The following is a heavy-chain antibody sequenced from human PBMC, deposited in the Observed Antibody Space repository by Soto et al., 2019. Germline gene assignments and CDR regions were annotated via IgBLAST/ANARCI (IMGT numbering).Heavy chain of an antibody. CDR3: TTYTIVVVVAASHKSYYYYGMDV. D-gene: IGHD2-15*01. J-gene: IGHJ6*02. CDR1: GFTFSNAW. CDR2: IKSKTDGGTT. V-gene: IGHV3-15*07. Sequence: PGGSLRLSCAASGFTFSNAWMNWVRQAPGKGLEWVGRIKSKTDGGTTDYAAPVKGRFTISRDDSKNTLYLQMNSLKTEDTAVYYCTTYTIVVVVAASHKSYYYYGMDVWGQGTTVTVSS.